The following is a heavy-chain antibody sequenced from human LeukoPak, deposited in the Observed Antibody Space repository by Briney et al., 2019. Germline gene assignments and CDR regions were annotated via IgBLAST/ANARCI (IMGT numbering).Heavy chain of an antibody. CDR3: ARDSDYISPPSYGMDV. J-gene: IGHJ6*02. CDR1: GFTFSSYG. V-gene: IGHV3-33*01. D-gene: IGHD4-11*01. Sequence: PGGSLRLSCAASGFTFSSYGMHWVRQAPGKGLEWVAVIWYDGSNKYYADSVKGRFTISRDNSKNTLYLQMNSLRAEDTAVYYCARDSDYISPPSYGMDVWGQGTAVTVSS. CDR2: IWYDGSNK.